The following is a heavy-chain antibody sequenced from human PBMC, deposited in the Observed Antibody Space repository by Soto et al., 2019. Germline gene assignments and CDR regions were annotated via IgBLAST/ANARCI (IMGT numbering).Heavy chain of an antibody. J-gene: IGHJ5*01. D-gene: IGHD3-10*01. V-gene: IGHV3-21*01. CDR3: ARDILSGGAYPDS. CDR2: ISSGSSYI. Sequence: EVQLVESGGGLVKPGGPLRLSCAASGFPFSSYTMNWVRQAPGTGLEWVSSISSGSSYIDYGTSVKGRFTISRDNAKNALFLQMNSLRAEDTAVYYGARDILSGGAYPDSWGQGTKVTVSS. CDR1: GFPFSSYT.